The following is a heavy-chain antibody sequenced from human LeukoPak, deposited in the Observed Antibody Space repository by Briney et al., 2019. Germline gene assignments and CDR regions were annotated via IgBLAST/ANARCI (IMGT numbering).Heavy chain of an antibody. D-gene: IGHD1-1*01. Sequence: GGSLRLSCGASGFNFSTYAMRWVRQATGKGVEWVSNISAGDTATYYADSEKGRFNIYRDKHKNTVSVKMDSQRAGDAALYECAKFDNTHTSRNYFFDYWGEGTLVTLPS. V-gene: IGHV3-23*01. J-gene: IGHJ4*02. CDR3: AKFDNTHTSRNYFFDY. CDR1: GFNFSTYA. CDR2: ISAGDTAT.